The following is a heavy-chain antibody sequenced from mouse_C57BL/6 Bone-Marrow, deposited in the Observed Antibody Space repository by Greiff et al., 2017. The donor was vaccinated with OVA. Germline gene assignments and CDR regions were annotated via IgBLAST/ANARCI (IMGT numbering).Heavy chain of an antibody. J-gene: IGHJ2*01. CDR1: GFTFSSYA. CDR3: ARGKLGRRDFDY. Sequence: EVKVVESGGGLVKPGGSLKLSCAASGFTFSSYAMSWVRQTPEKRLEWVATISDGGSYTYYPDNVKGRFTISRDNAKNNLYLQMSHLKSEDTAMYYCARGKLGRRDFDYWGQGTTLTVSS. D-gene: IGHD4-1*01. CDR2: ISDGGSYT. V-gene: IGHV5-4*03.